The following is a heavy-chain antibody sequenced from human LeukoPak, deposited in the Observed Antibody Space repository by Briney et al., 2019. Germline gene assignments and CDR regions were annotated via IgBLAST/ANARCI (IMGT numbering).Heavy chain of an antibody. D-gene: IGHD6-19*01. CDR2: IWNDGSRK. V-gene: IGHV3-33*06. J-gene: IGHJ4*02. CDR3: AKGGIEVGHPAGLYFFDS. CDR1: GFIFSNYG. Sequence: PGRSLRLSCAASGFIFSNYGMHWVRQVPGKGLEWVGTIWNDGSRKDYGDSVKGRFTISRDNSKNTLYLQMNTLRVEDTALYYCAKGGIEVGHPAGLYFFDSWGQGTLVTVSS.